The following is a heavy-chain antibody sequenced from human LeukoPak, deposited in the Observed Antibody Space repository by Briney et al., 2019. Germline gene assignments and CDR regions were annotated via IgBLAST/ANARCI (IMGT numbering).Heavy chain of an antibody. J-gene: IGHJ6*02. CDR2: ISTDGSST. D-gene: IGHD2/OR15-2a*01. V-gene: IGHV3-74*01. CDR3: ASYLTSIPSGMDV. Sequence: PGGSLRLSRAASGFTFSRYWMHWLRQAPGKGLVWVSRISTDGSSTSYADSVKGRFTISRDNGKNTLYLQMNSLRAEDTAVYYCASYLTSIPSGMDVWGQGTTVTVSS. CDR1: GFTFSRYW.